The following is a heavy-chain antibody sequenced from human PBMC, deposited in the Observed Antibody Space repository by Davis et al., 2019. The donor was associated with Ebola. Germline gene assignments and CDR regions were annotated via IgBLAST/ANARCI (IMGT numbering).Heavy chain of an antibody. CDR3: ARVLWGGDSSYYFDY. V-gene: IGHV1-69*13. CDR1: GGTFSSYA. D-gene: IGHD2-21*02. Sequence: AASVKVSCKASGGTFSSYAISWVRQAPGQGLEWMGGIIPILGTANYAQKFQGRVTITADESTSTAYMELNSLRSEDTAVYYCARVLWGGDSSYYFDYWGQGTLVTVSS. J-gene: IGHJ4*02. CDR2: IIPILGTA.